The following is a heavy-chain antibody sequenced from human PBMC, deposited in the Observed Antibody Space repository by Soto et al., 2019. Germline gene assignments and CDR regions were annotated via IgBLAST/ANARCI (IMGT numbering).Heavy chain of an antibody. CDR3: AKDWEFDWPNYYFDY. J-gene: IGHJ4*02. Sequence: GGSLRLSCAASGFTFSSYAMSWVRQAPGKGLEWVSAISGDGSSTYFADSGKGRFTISRGNSKNTLYLQMNSLRAEDTAVYYCAKDWEFDWPNYYFDYWGQGTLVTVSS. V-gene: IGHV3-23*01. D-gene: IGHD3-9*01. CDR1: GFTFSSYA. CDR2: ISGDGSST.